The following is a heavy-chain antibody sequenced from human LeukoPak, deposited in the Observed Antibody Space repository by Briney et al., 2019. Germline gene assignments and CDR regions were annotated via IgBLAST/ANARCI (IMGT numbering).Heavy chain of an antibody. J-gene: IGHJ4*02. D-gene: IGHD3-22*01. V-gene: IGHV4-39*07. CDR2: IYYSGST. CDR3: AREDDSSGNFDY. CDR1: GGSISSSSYY. Sequence: PSETLSLTCTVSGGSISSSSYYWGWIRQPPGKGLEWIGSIYYSGSTYYNPSLKSRVTISVDTSKNQFSLKLSSVTAADTAVYYCAREDDSSGNFDYWGQGTLVTVSS.